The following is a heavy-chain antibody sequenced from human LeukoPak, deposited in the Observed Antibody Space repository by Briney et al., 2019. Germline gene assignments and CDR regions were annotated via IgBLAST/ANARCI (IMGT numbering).Heavy chain of an antibody. Sequence: PSETLSLTCAVSGYSITSGYYWGWIRQPPGKGLEWIGSIYHSGSTYYNPSLKSRVTISVDTSKNQFSLKLSSVTAADTAVYYCARHGLWFGGLSGPASKYNWFDPWGQGTLVTVSS. D-gene: IGHD3-10*01. CDR1: GYSITSGYY. CDR3: ARHGLWFGGLSGPASKYNWFDP. CDR2: IYHSGST. J-gene: IGHJ5*02. V-gene: IGHV4-38-2*01.